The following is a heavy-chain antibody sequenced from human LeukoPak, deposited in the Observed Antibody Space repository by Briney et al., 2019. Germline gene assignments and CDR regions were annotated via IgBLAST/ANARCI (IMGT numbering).Heavy chain of an antibody. J-gene: IGHJ4*02. CDR2: ISAYNGNT. D-gene: IGHD2-2*02. V-gene: IGHV1-18*01. CDR3: ARDPSAGVPAAIEGLDY. CDR1: GYTFTSYG. Sequence: ASVKVSCKASGYTFTSYGISWVRQAPGQGLEWMGWISAYNGNTNYAQKLQGRVTMTTDTSTSTAYMELRSLRSDDTAVYYCARDPSAGVPAAIEGLDYRGQGTLVTVSS.